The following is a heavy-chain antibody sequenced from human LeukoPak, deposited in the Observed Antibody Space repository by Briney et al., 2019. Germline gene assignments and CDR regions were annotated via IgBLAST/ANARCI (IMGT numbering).Heavy chain of an antibody. CDR1: GGSISSGDYY. J-gene: IGHJ5*02. Sequence: SQTLSLTCTVSGGSISSGDYYWSWIRQPPGTGLEWIGYIYYSGSTYYNSSLKSRVTISVDTSKNQFSLKLSSVTAADTAVYYCARDLSSGWYGNWFDPWGQGTLVTVSS. V-gene: IGHV4-30-4*01. CDR3: ARDLSSGWYGNWFDP. D-gene: IGHD6-19*01. CDR2: IYYSGST.